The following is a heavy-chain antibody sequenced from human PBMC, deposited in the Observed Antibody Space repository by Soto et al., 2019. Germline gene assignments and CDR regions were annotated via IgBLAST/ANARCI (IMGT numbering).Heavy chain of an antibody. Sequence: ASVKVSCKASGYTFINYGFNWVRQAPGQGLEWMGWISAYNGYTNYAQSLQDRVTMTTDTSTTTAYMELRSLRSADTAIYFCARSHWQMDHIECFDFWGQGTPVTVSS. CDR1: GYTFINYG. J-gene: IGHJ4*02. V-gene: IGHV1-18*04. CDR2: ISAYNGYT. CDR3: ARSHWQMDHIECFDF. D-gene: IGHD1-1*01.